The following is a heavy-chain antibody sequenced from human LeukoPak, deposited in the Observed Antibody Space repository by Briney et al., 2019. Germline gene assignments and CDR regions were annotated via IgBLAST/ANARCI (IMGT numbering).Heavy chain of an antibody. V-gene: IGHV4-31*03. D-gene: IGHD3-3*01. J-gene: IGHJ4*02. CDR2: IYYSGST. CDR1: GGSISSGGYY. Sequence: PSETLSLTCTVSGGSISSGGYYWSWIRQHPGKGLEWIGYIYYSGSTYYNPSLKSRVTISVDTSKNQFSLKLSSVTAADTAVYYCASTNYDFWSGPYYFDYWGQGTLVTVSS. CDR3: ASTNYDFWSGPYYFDY.